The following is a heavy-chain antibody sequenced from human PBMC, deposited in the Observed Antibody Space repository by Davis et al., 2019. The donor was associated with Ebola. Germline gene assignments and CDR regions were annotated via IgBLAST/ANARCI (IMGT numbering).Heavy chain of an antibody. Sequence: PGGSLRLSCAASGFTFSSYGMHWVRQAPGKGLEWVAVVSYDGKNEYYADSVKGRFTISRDNSKNTLFLQMNSLRAEDTAVYYCARILYSSYYFDSWGQGTTVTVSS. CDR1: GFTFSSYG. CDR3: ARILYSSYYFDS. V-gene: IGHV3-30*03. CDR2: VSYDGKNE. D-gene: IGHD6-6*01. J-gene: IGHJ4*03.